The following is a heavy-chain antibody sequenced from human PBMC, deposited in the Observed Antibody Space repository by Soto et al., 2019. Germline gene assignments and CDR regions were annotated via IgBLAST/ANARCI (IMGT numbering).Heavy chain of an antibody. V-gene: IGHV4-59*01. D-gene: IGHD3-3*01. CDR3: ARGIRGLGITIFGVVRQYYFDY. J-gene: IGHJ4*02. CDR2: IYYSGST. Sequence: SETLSLTCTVSGGSISSYYWSWIRQPPGKGLEWIGYIYYSGSTNCNPSLKSRVTISVDTSKNQFSLKLSSVTAADTAVYYCARGIRGLGITIFGVVRQYYFDYWGKGALVTVSS. CDR1: GGSISSYY.